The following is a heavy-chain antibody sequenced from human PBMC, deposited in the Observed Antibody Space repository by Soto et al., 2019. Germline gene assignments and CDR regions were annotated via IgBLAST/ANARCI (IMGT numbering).Heavy chain of an antibody. D-gene: IGHD3-9*01. CDR1: GGTFSSYT. Sequence: SVKVSCKASGGTFSSYTISWVRQAPGQGLEWMGRIIPILGIANYAQKFQGRVTITADKSTSTAYMELSSLRSEDTAVYFCAAHGYDILTGYSGPPPLWGQGTLVTVSS. CDR3: AAHGYDILTGYSGPPPL. J-gene: IGHJ4*02. V-gene: IGHV1-69*02. CDR2: IIPILGIA.